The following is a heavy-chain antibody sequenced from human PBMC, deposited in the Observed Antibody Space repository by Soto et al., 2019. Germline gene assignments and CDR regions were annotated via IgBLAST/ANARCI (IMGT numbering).Heavy chain of an antibody. CDR1: GGSLSGYY. D-gene: IGHD2-2*01. CDR2: VSRSGST. Sequence: QVQLQQWGAGLLKTSETLSLTCAVYGGSLSGYYWSWIRQPPGKGLEWIGEVSRSGSTNYNPSLTSRVTISEDTIKYRLTLKLTTVTDANTAVYYCERDQQCSTFRCEAFFNCWGPGTLVAITS. V-gene: IGHV4-34*01. CDR3: ERDQQCSTFRCEAFFNC. J-gene: IGHJ4*02.